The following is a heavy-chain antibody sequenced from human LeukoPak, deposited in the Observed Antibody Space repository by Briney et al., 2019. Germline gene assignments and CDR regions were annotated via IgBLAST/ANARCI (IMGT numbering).Heavy chain of an antibody. CDR1: GGSISSYY. J-gene: IGHJ4*02. CDR2: IYYSGST. CDR3: AKAGQDFDY. Sequence: SETLSLTCTVSGGSISSYYWSWIRQPPGKGLEWIGYIYYSGSTNYNPSLKSRVTISVDSSKNQFSLKLNSVTAADTAVYYCAKAGQDFDYWGQGTLVTVSS. V-gene: IGHV4-59*01.